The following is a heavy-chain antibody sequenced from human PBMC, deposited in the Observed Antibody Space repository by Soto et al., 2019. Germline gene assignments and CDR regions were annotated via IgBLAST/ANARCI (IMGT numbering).Heavy chain of an antibody. J-gene: IGHJ4*02. CDR1: GFTFSSYS. CDR3: ANERGYSGYDYYFDY. Sequence: PGGSLRLSCAASGFTFSSYSMNWVRQAPGKGLEWVSSISSSSSYIYYAGSVKGRFTISRDNAKNSLYLQMNSLRAEDTAVYYCANERGYSGYDYYFDYWGQGTLVTVSS. D-gene: IGHD5-12*01. CDR2: ISSSSSYI. V-gene: IGHV3-21*01.